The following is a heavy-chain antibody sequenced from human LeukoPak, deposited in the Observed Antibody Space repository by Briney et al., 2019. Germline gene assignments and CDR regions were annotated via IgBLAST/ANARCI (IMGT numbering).Heavy chain of an antibody. CDR1: GHCFTSYW. J-gene: IGHJ3*02. CDR3: ARPRGDSTGYYDAFHI. Sequence: GGSLQISWKGSGHCFTSYWIAWVRQMPGKGLEWMGIIYPGDSDTRYSPSFEGQVTISADKSVSTAYLQWSSLKAADPAMYYWARPRGDSTGYYDAFHIWGQGTMVTVSS. V-gene: IGHV5-51*01. CDR2: IYPGDSDT. D-gene: IGHD3-22*01.